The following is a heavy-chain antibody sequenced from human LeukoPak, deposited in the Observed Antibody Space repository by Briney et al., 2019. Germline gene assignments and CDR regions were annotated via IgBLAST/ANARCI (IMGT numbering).Heavy chain of an antibody. CDR3: ARQTRDGSGSRGYSFDF. V-gene: IGHV5-51*01. CDR1: EYSFTTYW. Sequence: KRGESLKISCKGSEYSFTTYWIGWVRQMPGKGLEWMGIIYPGDSDTRYSPSFEGQVTISVDKSISTAYLQWSSLKASDTAMYYCARQTRDGSGSRGYSFDFWGQGTLVTVSS. J-gene: IGHJ4*02. D-gene: IGHD3-10*01. CDR2: IYPGDSDT.